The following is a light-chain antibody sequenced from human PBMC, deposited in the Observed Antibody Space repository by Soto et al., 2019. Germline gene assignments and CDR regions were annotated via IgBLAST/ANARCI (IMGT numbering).Light chain of an antibody. CDR3: CSYASDSTYV. V-gene: IGLV2-23*01. Sequence: QSALTQPASVSGSPGQSITISCTGTSSDVGNYNLVSWYQQHPGKATKLMIYEGSRRPSGVSNRFSGSKSGNAASLTISGLQAEDEADYYCCSYASDSTYVFGSGTKLTVL. J-gene: IGLJ1*01. CDR1: SSDVGNYNL. CDR2: EGS.